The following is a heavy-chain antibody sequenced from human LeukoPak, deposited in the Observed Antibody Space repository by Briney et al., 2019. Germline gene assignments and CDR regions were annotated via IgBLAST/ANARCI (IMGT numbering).Heavy chain of an antibody. J-gene: IGHJ6*03. Sequence: PGGSLRLSCTASGFTFGDYAMSWVRQAPGKGLEWVSYISSSGSTIYYADSVKGRFTISRDNAKNSLYLQMNSLRAEDTAVYYCARDRAYSNYVVGWDYMDVWGKGTTVTVSS. CDR2: ISSSGSTI. D-gene: IGHD4-11*01. CDR3: ARDRAYSNYVVGWDYMDV. CDR1: GFTFGDYA. V-gene: IGHV3-11*04.